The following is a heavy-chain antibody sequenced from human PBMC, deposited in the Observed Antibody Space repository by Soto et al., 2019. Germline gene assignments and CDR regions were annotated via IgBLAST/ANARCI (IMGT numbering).Heavy chain of an antibody. CDR2: IYYGWTT. CDR3: ASRQQQVAFVDY. J-gene: IGHJ4*02. CDR1: GGYISSGNYY. V-gene: IGHV4-30-4*01. D-gene: IGHD5-12*01. Sequence: SETLPLTCNVSGGYISSGNYYLSWIRQSPGKGLEWIGHIYYGWTTFYNPSPKSRVSISEDASKNQFSLKLNSVTAADTAIYFCASRQQQVAFVDYWGQGTMVTVSS.